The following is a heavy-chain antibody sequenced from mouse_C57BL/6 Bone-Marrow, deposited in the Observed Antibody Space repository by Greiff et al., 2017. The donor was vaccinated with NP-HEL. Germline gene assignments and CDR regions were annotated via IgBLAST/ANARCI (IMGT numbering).Heavy chain of an antibody. V-gene: IGHV1-59*01. D-gene: IGHD2-4*01. Sequence: QVQLQQPGAELVRPGTSVKLSCKASGYTFTSYWMHWVKQRPGQGLEWIGVIDPSDSYTNYNQKFKGKATLTVDTSSSTAYMQLSSLTSEDSAVYYCARDYDEGDFDYWGQGTTLTVSS. CDR1: GYTFTSYW. J-gene: IGHJ2*01. CDR2: IDPSDSYT. CDR3: ARDYDEGDFDY.